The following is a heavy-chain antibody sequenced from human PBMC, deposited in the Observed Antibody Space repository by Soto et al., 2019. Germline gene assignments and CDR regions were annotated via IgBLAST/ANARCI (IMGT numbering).Heavy chain of an antibody. V-gene: IGHV2-70*04. CDR3: ARIQGGGAYYDS. J-gene: IGHJ4*02. CDR2: IDWDDDK. Sequence: VSGPTLVNPTQTLTLTCTFSGFSLSTSGMRVSWIRQPPGKALEWLARIDWDDDKFYSTSLKTRLAISKDTSKNQVVLTMTNMDPVDTATYYCARIQGGGAYYDSWGQGTLVTVSS. D-gene: IGHD2-21*01. CDR1: GFSLSTSGMR.